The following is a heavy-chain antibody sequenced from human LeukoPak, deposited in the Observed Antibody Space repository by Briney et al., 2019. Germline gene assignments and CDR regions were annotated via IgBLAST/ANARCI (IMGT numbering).Heavy chain of an antibody. Sequence: ASVKVSCKASGYTFTGYYMHWVRQAPGQGLEWMGRINPNSGGTNYAQKFQGRVTMTRDTSISTAYMELSSLRSEDTAVYYCARSRVPAGKYCSGGSCYGGFDYWGQGTLVTVSS. CDR1: GYTFTGYY. J-gene: IGHJ4*02. D-gene: IGHD2-15*01. CDR3: ARSRVPAGKYCSGGSCYGGFDY. CDR2: INPNSGGT. V-gene: IGHV1-2*06.